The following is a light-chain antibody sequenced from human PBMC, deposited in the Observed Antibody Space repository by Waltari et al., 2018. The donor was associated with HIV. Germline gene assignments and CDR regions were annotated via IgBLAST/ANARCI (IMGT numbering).Light chain of an antibody. CDR1: KIGSKS. V-gene: IGLV3-21*02. CDR2: DDN. CDR3: QVWDSSGDPYVV. Sequence: SFVLTQPPSVSVAPGQTARITCGGNKIGSKSVHWYQQKPGPAPMLVVYDDNDRPSGIPERFSGSNSGNTATLTINRVEAGDETDYSCQVWDSSGDPYVVFGGGTKLTVL. J-gene: IGLJ2*01.